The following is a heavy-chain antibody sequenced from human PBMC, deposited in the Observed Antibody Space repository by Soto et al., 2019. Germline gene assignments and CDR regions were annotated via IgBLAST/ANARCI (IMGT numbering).Heavy chain of an antibody. CDR1: GSPSTSYG. J-gene: IGHJ5*02. Sequence: VSVELCCKAYGSPSTSYGISWVRQAAGQGLEWMGWLSAYNGNTNHAQKLQGRVTMTTDTSTSTAYMELRSLRSDDTAVYYCARSPYCGTSCYTNWFDPWGQGTLVTVSS. D-gene: IGHD2-2*02. V-gene: IGHV1-18*04. CDR3: ARSPYCGTSCYTNWFDP. CDR2: LSAYNGNT.